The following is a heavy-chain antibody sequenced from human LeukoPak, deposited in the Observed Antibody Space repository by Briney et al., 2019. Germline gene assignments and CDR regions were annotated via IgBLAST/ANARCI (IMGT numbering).Heavy chain of an antibody. CDR2: IIPIFGTA. CDR1: GGTFSSYA. Sequence: GASVKVSCKASGGTFSSYAISWVRQAPGQGLEWMGGIIPIFGTANYAQKFQGRVTITADESTSTAYMELSSLRSEDTAVYYCARPSARHDYGDYDPWDYWGQGTLVTVSS. J-gene: IGHJ4*02. V-gene: IGHV1-69*13. CDR3: ARPSARHDYGDYDPWDY. D-gene: IGHD4-17*01.